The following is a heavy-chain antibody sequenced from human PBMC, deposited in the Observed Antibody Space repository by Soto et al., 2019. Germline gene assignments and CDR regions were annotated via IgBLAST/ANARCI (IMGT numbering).Heavy chain of an antibody. J-gene: IGHJ5*02. CDR2: ISGSGDST. CDR3: AKLRRGCDNWFDP. D-gene: IGHD2-21*01. CDR1: GFTFSSYA. Sequence: EVQLLESGGGLVQPGGSLRLSCAASGFTFSSYAMSWVRQTPGKGLEWVSAISGSGDSTYYADSVKGRFTISRDNSKNTLYLQMNSLRAEDTAVYCCAKLRRGCDNWFDPWGQGTLVTVSS. V-gene: IGHV3-23*01.